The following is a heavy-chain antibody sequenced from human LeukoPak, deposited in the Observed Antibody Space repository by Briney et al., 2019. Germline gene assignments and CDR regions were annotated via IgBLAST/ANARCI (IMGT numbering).Heavy chain of an antibody. CDR1: GFTLSSYW. CDR2: IKQDGSEK. D-gene: IGHD4/OR15-4a*01. V-gene: IGHV3-7*01. Sequence: GGSLRLSCAASGFTLSSYWMSWVRQAPGKGLEWVANIKQDGSEKYYVDSVKGRFTISRDNAKNSLYLQMNSLRAEDTAVYYCARFDYGFDPWGQGTLVTVSS. CDR3: ARFDYGFDP. J-gene: IGHJ5*02.